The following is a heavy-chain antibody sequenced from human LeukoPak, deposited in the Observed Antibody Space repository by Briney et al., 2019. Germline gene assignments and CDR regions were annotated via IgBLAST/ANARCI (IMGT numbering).Heavy chain of an antibody. CDR3: ATDGEQLVARYYFDY. V-gene: IGHV1-2*02. CDR2: INPNSGGT. Sequence: ASVKVSCKASGYTFTGYYMHWVRQAPGQGLERMGWINPNSGGTNYAQKFQGRVTMTRDMSISTAYMELSRLRSDDTAVYYCATDGEQLVARYYFDYWGQGTLVTVSS. J-gene: IGHJ4*02. D-gene: IGHD6-6*01. CDR1: GYTFTGYY.